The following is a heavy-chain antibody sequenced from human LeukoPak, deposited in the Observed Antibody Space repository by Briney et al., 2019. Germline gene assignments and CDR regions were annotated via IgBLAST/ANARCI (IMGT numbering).Heavy chain of an antibody. V-gene: IGHV4-59*08. D-gene: IGHD1-14*01. J-gene: IGHJ3*02. CDR1: GGSISSYY. Sequence: SETLSLTCTVSGGSISSYYWSWIRQPPGKGLEWIGYIYYSGSTNYNPSLKSRVTISVDTSKNQFSLKLSSVTAADTAVYYCAGREPPNNAFDIWGQGTMVTVSS. CDR2: IYYSGST. CDR3: AGREPPNNAFDI.